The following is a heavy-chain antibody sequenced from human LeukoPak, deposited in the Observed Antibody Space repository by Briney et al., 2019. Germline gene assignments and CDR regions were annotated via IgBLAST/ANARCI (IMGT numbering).Heavy chain of an antibody. V-gene: IGHV3-53*01. CDR3: ARDYYVSGTHHRYFDL. Sequence: GGSLRLSCAASGFSVSANYMSWVRQAPGKGLEWVSVIYGGGDTYYADSGKGRFTISRDNSKNTLFLQMNSLRVEDTAVYYCARDYYVSGTHHRYFDLWGRGTLVTVSS. CDR2: IYGGGDT. D-gene: IGHD3-10*01. J-gene: IGHJ2*01. CDR1: GFSVSANY.